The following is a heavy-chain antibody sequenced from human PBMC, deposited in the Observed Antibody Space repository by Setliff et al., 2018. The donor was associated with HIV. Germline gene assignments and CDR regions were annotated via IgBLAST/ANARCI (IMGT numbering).Heavy chain of an antibody. CDR1: GESFSGYY. D-gene: IGHD5-18*01. CDR3: AKGRPRIQVWEGFDY. Sequence: SETLSLTCAVYGESFSGYYWGWIRQPPGKGLEWIGSIYYSGSSYQNLSLKSRVTISVDTSKNQFSLNLTSVTAADTAVYYCAKGRPRIQVWEGFDYWGQGILVTVSS. V-gene: IGHV4-34*11. J-gene: IGHJ4*02. CDR2: IYYSGSS.